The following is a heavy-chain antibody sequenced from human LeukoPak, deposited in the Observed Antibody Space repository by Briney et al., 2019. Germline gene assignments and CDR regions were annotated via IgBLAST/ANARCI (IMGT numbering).Heavy chain of an antibody. Sequence: GGSLRLSCAVSGFTFSSYAMNWVRQAPGKGLEWVSVFYSGGSTYYADSVKGRFTISRDNSKNTVFLQMNSLRAEDTAVYYCARDAAAGAGVFDYWGQGTLVTVSS. CDR1: GFTFSSYA. D-gene: IGHD6-13*01. J-gene: IGHJ4*02. V-gene: IGHV3-53*01. CDR2: FYSGGST. CDR3: ARDAAAGAGVFDY.